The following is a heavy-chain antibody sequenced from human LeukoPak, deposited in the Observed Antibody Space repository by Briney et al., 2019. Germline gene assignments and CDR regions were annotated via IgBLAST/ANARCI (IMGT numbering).Heavy chain of an antibody. V-gene: IGHV5-10-1*01. D-gene: IGHD3-22*01. CDR1: GYSFTNYW. CDR3: AIVGYFYYYGMDV. Sequence: GESLQISCKGSGYSFTNYWISWVRQMPGKGLEWMGRIDPKDSYIKYSPSFQGHVTISADKSISTAYLQWSSLKASDTAMYYCAIVGYFYYYGMDVWGQGTTVTVSS. CDR2: IDPKDSYI. J-gene: IGHJ6*02.